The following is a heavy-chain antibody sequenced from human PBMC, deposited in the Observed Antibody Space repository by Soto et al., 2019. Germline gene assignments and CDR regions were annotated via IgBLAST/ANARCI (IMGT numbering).Heavy chain of an antibody. CDR2: MNPNSGNT. J-gene: IGHJ4*02. CDR1: GYTFTSYD. D-gene: IGHD3-3*01. V-gene: IGHV1-8*01. Sequence: QVQLVQSGAEVKKPGASVKVSCKASGYTFTSYDINLVRQATGQGLEWMGWMNPNSGNTGYAQKFQGRVTMTRNTSISTAYMELSSIGSEDTAVYYCARWGYYDFWSGYSTTLDYWGQGTLVTVFS. CDR3: ARWGYYDFWSGYSTTLDY.